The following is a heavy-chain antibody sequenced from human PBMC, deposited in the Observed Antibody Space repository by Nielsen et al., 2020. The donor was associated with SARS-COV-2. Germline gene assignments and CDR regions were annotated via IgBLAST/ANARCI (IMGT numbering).Heavy chain of an antibody. CDR2: INSDGSST. Sequence: GESLKISCAAYGFTFSSYWMHWVRQAPGKGLVWVSRINSDGSSTSYADSVKGRFTISRDNAKNTLYLQMNSLRAEDTAVYYCARDPGYSGYGDLWGRGTLVTVSS. J-gene: IGHJ2*01. D-gene: IGHD5-12*01. CDR3: ARDPGYSGYGDL. V-gene: IGHV3-74*01. CDR1: GFTFSSYW.